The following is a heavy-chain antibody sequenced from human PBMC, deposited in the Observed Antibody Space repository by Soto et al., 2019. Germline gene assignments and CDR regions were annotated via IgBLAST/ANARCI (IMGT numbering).Heavy chain of an antibody. CDR2: IKQDGSEK. CDR1: GFTFSSYW. Sequence: EVKLVESGGGLVQPGGSLRLSCAASGFTFSSYWMSWVRQAPGKGLECVANIKQDGSEKYYVDSVKGRFTISRDNAKNSLYLQMNSLRAEDTAVYYCARDLYSSSFDYWGQGTLVTVSS. D-gene: IGHD6-6*01. V-gene: IGHV3-7*05. J-gene: IGHJ4*02. CDR3: ARDLYSSSFDY.